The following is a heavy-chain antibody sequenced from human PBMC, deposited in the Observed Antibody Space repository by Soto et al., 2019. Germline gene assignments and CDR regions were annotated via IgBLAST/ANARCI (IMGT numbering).Heavy chain of an antibody. CDR2: ISSTSSTI. CDR3: VRDTIVANWRYMDV. CDR1: GFTFSSYS. Sequence: GGSLRLSCAASGFTFSSYSMNWGRQAPGKGLEWVSYISSTSSTIYYADFVKGRFTISRDNAKNSLYLQMNSLGAEDTAVYYCVRDTIVANWRYMDVWGKGTTVTVS. D-gene: IGHD5-12*01. J-gene: IGHJ6*03. V-gene: IGHV3-48*01.